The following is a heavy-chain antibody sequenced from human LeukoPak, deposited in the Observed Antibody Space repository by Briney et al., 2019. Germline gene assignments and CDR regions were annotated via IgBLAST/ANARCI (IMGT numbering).Heavy chain of an antibody. Sequence: KASETLSLTCAVSGGSISSSNWWSWVRQPPGKGLEWIGEIYHSGSTNYNQSLKSRVTISVDKSKDQFSLKLSSVTAADTAVYYCARGLDSSGYYYYYGMDVWGQGTTVTVSS. V-gene: IGHV4-4*02. J-gene: IGHJ6*02. CDR3: ARGLDSSGYYYYYGMDV. CDR2: IYHSGST. CDR1: GGSISSSNW. D-gene: IGHD3-22*01.